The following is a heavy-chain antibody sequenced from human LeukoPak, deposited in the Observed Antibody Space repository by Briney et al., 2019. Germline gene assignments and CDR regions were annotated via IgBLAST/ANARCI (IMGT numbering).Heavy chain of an antibody. D-gene: IGHD6-19*01. CDR1: GFTFSSYG. Sequence: GGSLRLSCAASGFTFSSYGMHWVRQAPGKGLEWVAFIRFDGSDNFYADSVKGRFTISRENSKNTLYLQMNTLRGEDTAVYYCAKGRSYTSGWYESCDYWGQGTLVTVSS. CDR2: IRFDGSDN. V-gene: IGHV3-30*02. CDR3: AKGRSYTSGWYESCDY. J-gene: IGHJ4*02.